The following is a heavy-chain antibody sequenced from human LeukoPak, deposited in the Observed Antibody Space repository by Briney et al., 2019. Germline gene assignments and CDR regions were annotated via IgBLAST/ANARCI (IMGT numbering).Heavy chain of an antibody. Sequence: PGGSLRLSCAASGFTFSSHDMHWVRQATGKGLEWVSAIGTAGDTYYPGSVRGRFTISRENAKNSLYLQMNSLRAGDTAVYYCAREKPGYYYMDVWGKGTTVTVSS. CDR3: AREKPGYYYMDV. V-gene: IGHV3-13*01. CDR2: IGTAGDT. CDR1: GFTFSSHD. J-gene: IGHJ6*03.